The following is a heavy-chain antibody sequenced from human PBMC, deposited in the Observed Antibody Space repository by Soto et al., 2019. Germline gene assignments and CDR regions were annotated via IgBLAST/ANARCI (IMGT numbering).Heavy chain of an antibody. J-gene: IGHJ4*02. CDR2: ISTYNGNT. Sequence: QVQLVQSGAEVKKPGASVKVSCKASGYTFITYGVSWVRQAPGQGLDWLGWISTYNGNTRYAERLQGRVTMTTDTTTNTAYMELRNLRSDVTAVYYCARGPTDYYDNSANYFLDYWGQGALVTVSS. V-gene: IGHV1-18*01. CDR3: ARGPTDYYDNSANYFLDY. CDR1: GYTFITYG. D-gene: IGHD3-22*01.